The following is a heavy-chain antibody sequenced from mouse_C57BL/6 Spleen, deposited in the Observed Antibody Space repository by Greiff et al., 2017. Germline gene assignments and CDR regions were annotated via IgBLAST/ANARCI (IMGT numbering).Heavy chain of an antibody. CDR2: INPNNGGT. J-gene: IGHJ3*01. D-gene: IGHD4-1*01. Sequence: VQLHQSGPELVKPGASVKISCKASGYTFTDYYMNWVKQSHGKSLEWIGDINPNNGGTSYNQKFKGKATLTVDKSSSTAYMELRSLTSEDSAVYYCASPANWDIAWFAYWGQGTLVTVSA. V-gene: IGHV1-26*01. CDR3: ASPANWDIAWFAY. CDR1: GYTFTDYY.